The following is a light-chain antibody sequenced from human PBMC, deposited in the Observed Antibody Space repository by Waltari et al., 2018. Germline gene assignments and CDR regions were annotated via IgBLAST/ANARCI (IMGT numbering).Light chain of an antibody. CDR3: QTGGHGTCV. CDR1: SGHSSNV. J-gene: IGLJ3*02. Sequence: QLVLTQSPSASASLGASVKLTCTLSSGHSSNVIAWLQQQPEKGPRYLMKVNSDGSHNKGDEIPDRFSGSSSGAERYLTISSLQSEDEADYYCQTGGHGTCVFGGGTKLTVL. CDR2: VNSDGSH. V-gene: IGLV4-69*01.